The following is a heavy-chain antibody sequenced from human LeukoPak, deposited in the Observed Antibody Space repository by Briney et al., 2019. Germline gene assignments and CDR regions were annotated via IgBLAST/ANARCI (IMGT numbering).Heavy chain of an antibody. Sequence: ASVKVSCKASGYTFISYGISWVRQAPGQGLEWMGWISGYNGNTNYAQKFQGRVTITADKSTSTAYMELSSLRSEDTAVYYCARQLTFMTTVTDNWFDPWGQGTLVTVSS. CDR2: ISGYNGNT. J-gene: IGHJ5*02. CDR3: ARQLTFMTTVTDNWFDP. CDR1: GYTFISYG. D-gene: IGHD4-11*01. V-gene: IGHV1-18*01.